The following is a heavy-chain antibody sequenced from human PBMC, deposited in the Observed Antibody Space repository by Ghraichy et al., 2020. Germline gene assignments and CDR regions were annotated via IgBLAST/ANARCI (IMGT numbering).Heavy chain of an antibody. V-gene: IGHV3-23*01. CDR1: GFAFSSYA. CDR3: AKSRYTSSWTGES. Sequence: GGSLRLSCEATGFAFSSYAMSWVRQAPGKGLEWVSIISGGGTTKYAESVKGRFTISRDNVKKMVYLQMTTLRADDTALYYCAKSRYTSSWTGESWGQGTLVTVSS. D-gene: IGHD3-16*02. CDR2: ISGGGTT. J-gene: IGHJ5*02.